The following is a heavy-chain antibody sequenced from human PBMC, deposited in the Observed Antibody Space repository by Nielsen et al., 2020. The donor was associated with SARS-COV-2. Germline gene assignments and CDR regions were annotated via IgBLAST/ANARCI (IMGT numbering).Heavy chain of an antibody. Sequence: ASVKVSCKTSGYTFSGYGFSWVRQAPGQGLEWMGWISTNSGNTVYAQKFQGRVTMTTDTSTSTAYMELRSLRFDDTAVYYCARGLSVMDVWGQGTTVTVSS. V-gene: IGHV1-18*01. CDR3: ARGLSVMDV. CDR1: GYTFSGYG. J-gene: IGHJ6*02. CDR2: ISTNSGNT.